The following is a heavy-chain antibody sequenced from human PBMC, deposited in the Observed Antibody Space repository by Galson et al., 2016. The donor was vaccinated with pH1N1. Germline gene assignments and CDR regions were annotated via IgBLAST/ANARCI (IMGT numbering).Heavy chain of an antibody. Sequence: SLRLSCAASGITFSSHAMTWVRQAPGKGLEWVSFISFTGGSTYYSDSVKGRFTISRDNSKKTLYLQMNSLTPEDTAVYFCARVVGISSAPNDYWGQGVPVIVSS. J-gene: IGHJ4*02. V-gene: IGHV3-23*01. D-gene: IGHD6-13*01. CDR2: ISFTGGST. CDR1: GITFSSHA. CDR3: ARVVGISSAPNDY.